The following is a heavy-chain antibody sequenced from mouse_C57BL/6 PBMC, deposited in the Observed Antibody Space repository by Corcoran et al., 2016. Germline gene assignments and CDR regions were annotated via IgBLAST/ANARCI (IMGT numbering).Heavy chain of an antibody. D-gene: IGHD1-3*01. CDR3: ARKGLTGAMDY. CDR2: INPYNGGT. Sequence: EVQLQQSGPALVKPGASVKMSCKASGYTITDYYTNWVKQSHGKSVEWMRVINPYNGGTSYNQKFKGKATLTVDKSSSTAYMELNSLTSEDSAVYYCARKGLTGAMDYWGQGPSVTVSS. V-gene: IGHV1-19*01. J-gene: IGHJ4*01. CDR1: GYTITDYY.